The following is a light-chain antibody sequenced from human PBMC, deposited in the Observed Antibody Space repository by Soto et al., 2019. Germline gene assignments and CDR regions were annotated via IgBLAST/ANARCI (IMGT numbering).Light chain of an antibody. CDR3: QQRSNWPLT. Sequence: EIVMTQSPPTLPVSPGEPASLSCRASQSVSSNLAWYQQKPGQAPRLLIYGASTRATGIPARFSGSGPGTEFTLTISSLEPEDFAVYYCQQRSNWPLTFGGGTKVDIK. J-gene: IGKJ4*01. V-gene: IGKV3-15*01. CDR2: GAS. CDR1: QSVSSN.